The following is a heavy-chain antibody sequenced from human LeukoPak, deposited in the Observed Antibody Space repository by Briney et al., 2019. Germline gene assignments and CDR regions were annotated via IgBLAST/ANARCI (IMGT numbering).Heavy chain of an antibody. V-gene: IGHV3-30*03. CDR3: AREGLGTTFSAWFDP. D-gene: IGHD1-7*01. J-gene: IGHJ5*02. CDR1: GFTFSTYG. CDR2: ISSDESTD. Sequence: GGSLRLSCAASGFTFSTYGMHWVRQAPGKGLEWVAVISSDESTDYYSDSVRGRFTVSRDNSKNTPYLQVNSLRAEDTAVYYCAREGLGTTFSAWFDPWGQGTLVIVSS.